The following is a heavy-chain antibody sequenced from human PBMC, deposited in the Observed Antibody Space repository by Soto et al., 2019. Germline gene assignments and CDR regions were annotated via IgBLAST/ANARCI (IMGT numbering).Heavy chain of an antibody. CDR1: GGSISSGDYY. CDR2: IYYSGST. CDR3: ARAQGSGFLVS. D-gene: IGHD3-10*01. Sequence: QVQLQESGPGLVKPSQTLSLTCTVSGGSISSGDYYWSWISQPPGKGLEWIGYIYYSGSTYYNPSLKSRVTIPVDTSKIQFSLKLRSVTAADTAVYYCARAQGSGFLVSWGQGTLVTVSS. J-gene: IGHJ4*02. V-gene: IGHV4-30-4*01.